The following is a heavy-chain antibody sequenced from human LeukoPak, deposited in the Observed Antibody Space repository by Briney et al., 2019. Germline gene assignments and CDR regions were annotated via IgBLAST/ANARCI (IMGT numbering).Heavy chain of an antibody. D-gene: IGHD3-9*01. CDR1: GYTFNNYG. Sequence: ASVKVSCKASGYTFNNYGISWVRQAPGQGLEWMGWVTSYNGDTNYAQKFQGRVTMSTDTSTSTAYMELRSLRFDDTAIYYCAKDWHILTGRNCFDPWGQGTLVSVSS. V-gene: IGHV1-18*01. J-gene: IGHJ5*02. CDR3: AKDWHILTGRNCFDP. CDR2: VTSYNGDT.